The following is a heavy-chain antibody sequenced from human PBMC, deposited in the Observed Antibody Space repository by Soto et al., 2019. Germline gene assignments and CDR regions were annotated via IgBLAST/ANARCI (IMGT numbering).Heavy chain of an antibody. CDR1: GGSFSGYY. J-gene: IGHJ5*02. V-gene: IGHV4-34*01. D-gene: IGHD2-8*01. Sequence: PSETLSLTCAVYGGSFSGYYWSWIRQPPGKGLEWIGEINHSGSTNYNPSLKSRVTISVDTSKNQFSLKLGSVTAADTAVYYCARTKTYNWFDPWGQRTLVTVSS. CDR3: ARTKTYNWFDP. CDR2: INHSGST.